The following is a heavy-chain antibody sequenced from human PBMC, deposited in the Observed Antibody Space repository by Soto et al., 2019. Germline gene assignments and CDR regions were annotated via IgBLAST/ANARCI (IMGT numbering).Heavy chain of an antibody. CDR2: IYYSGSA. CDR3: ARGEAGVAGRLDY. Sequence: PSETLSLTCTVSDASIITATFYWIRQLPGEALEWIGYIYYSGSAYYNSSLRSRATLSLDTSKSEFSLTLTSLTAADTAVYYCARGEAGVAGRLDYWGQGTLVTVSS. D-gene: IGHD6-19*01. CDR1: DASIITATFY. J-gene: IGHJ4*02. V-gene: IGHV4-31*03.